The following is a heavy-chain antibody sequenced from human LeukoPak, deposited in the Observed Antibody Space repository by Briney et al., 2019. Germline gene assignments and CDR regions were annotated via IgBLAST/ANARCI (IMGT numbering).Heavy chain of an antibody. V-gene: IGHV4-30-4*01. CDR3: ARDSITFGGVIVQDY. CDR2: IYYNGST. D-gene: IGHD3-16*02. CDR1: GGSISSGDYY. Sequence: PSETLSLTCTVSGGSISSGDYYWSWIRQPPGKGLEWLGYIYYNGSTYYNPSLKSRVTISVDTSKNQFSLKLSSVTAADTAVYYCARDSITFGGVIVQDYWGQGTLVTVSS. J-gene: IGHJ4*02.